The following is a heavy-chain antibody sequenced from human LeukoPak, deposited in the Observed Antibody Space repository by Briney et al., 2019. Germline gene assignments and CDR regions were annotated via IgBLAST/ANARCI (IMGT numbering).Heavy chain of an antibody. J-gene: IGHJ4*02. D-gene: IGHD3-10*01. CDR2: ISYDGSLK. V-gene: IGHV3-30*04. CDR1: GFTFSTYT. CDR3: ARGDYYGSGSYWYYFDY. Sequence: GRSLRLSCAASGFTFSTYTMHWVRQAPGKGLEWVAVISYDGSLKYYADSVKDRFTISRDNSKNTVFLQMNSLRAEDTAVYYCARGDYYGSGSYWYYFDYWGQGTLVTVSS.